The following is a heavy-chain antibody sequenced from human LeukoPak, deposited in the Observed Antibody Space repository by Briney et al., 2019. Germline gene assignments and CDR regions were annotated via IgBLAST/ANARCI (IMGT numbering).Heavy chain of an antibody. Sequence: GGSLRLSCAASGFTFSDYYISWVRQAPGKGLEWVSYISSTSDYTNYADSVKGRFTISRDNAQKSLFLQMNSLRVEDTAVYYRARVACGGGSCHYNWGQGTLVTVSS. D-gene: IGHD2-15*01. V-gene: IGHV3-11*06. CDR2: ISSTSDYT. J-gene: IGHJ4*02. CDR1: GFTFSDYY. CDR3: ARVACGGGSCHYN.